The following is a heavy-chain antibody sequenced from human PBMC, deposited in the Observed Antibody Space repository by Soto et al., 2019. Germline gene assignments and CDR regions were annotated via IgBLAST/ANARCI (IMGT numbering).Heavy chain of an antibody. D-gene: IGHD2-2*01. CDR2: ISSSGSTI. V-gene: IGHV3-48*03. J-gene: IGHJ6*02. Sequence: VGSLRLSCAASGFTFSSYEMNWVRQAPGQGLEWVSYISSSGSTIYYADSVKCRFTISRDNAKNSLYLQMNSLRAEDTAVYYCAREGGDTPDCSSTSCPTMEVWGQGTTVTVCS. CDR1: GFTFSSYE. CDR3: AREGGDTPDCSSTSCPTMEV.